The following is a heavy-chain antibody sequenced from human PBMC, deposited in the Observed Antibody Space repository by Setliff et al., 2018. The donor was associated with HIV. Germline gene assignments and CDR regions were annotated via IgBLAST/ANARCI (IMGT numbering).Heavy chain of an antibody. CDR1: GYTFTGYY. J-gene: IGHJ5*02. Sequence: EASVKVSCKASGYTFTGYYMHWVRQAPGQGLEWMGWINPNSGGTNYAQKFQGRVTMTRDTSISTAYMELSRLRSDDTAVYYCARATMVRGANNWFDPWGQGTLVTVS. D-gene: IGHD3-10*01. CDR3: ARATMVRGANNWFDP. CDR2: INPNSGGT. V-gene: IGHV1-2*02.